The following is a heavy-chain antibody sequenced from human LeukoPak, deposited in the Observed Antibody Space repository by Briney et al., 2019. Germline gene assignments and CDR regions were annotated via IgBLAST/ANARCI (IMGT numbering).Heavy chain of an antibody. CDR3: ARDPSNSAGYHAHFDS. V-gene: IGHV1-18*04. CDR2: ISCYNGDT. J-gene: IGHJ4*02. D-gene: IGHD5-12*01. Sequence: ASVKVSCKASGYTFTHHGISWVRQAPGQGLEWMGWISCYNGDTMYAQNVQGRATMTTDTSTTTDYIELRSLSSDDTAMYYCARDPSNSAGYHAHFDSWGQGTLVTVSS. CDR1: GYTFTHHG.